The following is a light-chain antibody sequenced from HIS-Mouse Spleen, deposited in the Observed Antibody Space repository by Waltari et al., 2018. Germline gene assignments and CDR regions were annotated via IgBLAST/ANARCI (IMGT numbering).Light chain of an antibody. Sequence: QTVVTQEPSFSVSPGGTVTLTCGLSSGSVSTSYYPSWYQQTPGQAPRTPIYSTNTRSSGVPDRFSGSILGNKAALTITGAQADDESDYYCVLYMGSVVFGGGTKLTVL. J-gene: IGLJ2*01. CDR2: STN. CDR3: VLYMGSVV. CDR1: SGSVSTSYY. V-gene: IGLV8-61*01.